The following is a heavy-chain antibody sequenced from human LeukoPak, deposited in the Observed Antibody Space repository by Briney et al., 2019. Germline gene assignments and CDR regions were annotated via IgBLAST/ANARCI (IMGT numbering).Heavy chain of an antibody. J-gene: IGHJ3*02. CDR2: INPNSGVT. D-gene: IGHD6-19*01. CDR3: ARRVAVARRDAFDI. CDR1: GYTFSDYY. V-gene: IGHV1-2*02. Sequence: ASVRVSCKASGYTFSDYYMHWVRQAPGQGLEWMGWINPNSGVTNCAQRFQGRVTMTRDTSISTAYMELSSLRSDDTAVYYCARRVAVARRDAFDIWGQGTMVTVSS.